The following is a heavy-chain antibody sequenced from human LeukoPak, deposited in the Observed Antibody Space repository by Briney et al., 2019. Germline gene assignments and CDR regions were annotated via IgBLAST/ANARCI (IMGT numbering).Heavy chain of an antibody. CDR2: IYSGGST. J-gene: IGHJ4*02. Sequence: QSGGSLRLSCAASGFTVSSNYMSWVRQAPGKGLEWVSVIYSGGSTYYADSVKGRFTISRDNSKNTLYLQMNSLRAEGTAVYYCAGAVVVPAAYDYWGQGTLVTVSS. D-gene: IGHD2-2*01. V-gene: IGHV3-53*01. CDR1: GFTVSSNY. CDR3: AGAVVVPAAYDY.